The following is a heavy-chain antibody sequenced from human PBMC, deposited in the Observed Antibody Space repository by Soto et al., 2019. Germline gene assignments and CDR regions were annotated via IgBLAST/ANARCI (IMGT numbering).Heavy chain of an antibody. Sequence: PGGSLRLSCAASGFTFSTYGMHWVRQAPGKGLEWVAVIWFDGTKKYYADSVNGRFTIYRDNSKNTLYLQMNSLRAEDTAVYYCASQIFWSGSTAHGMDVWGQGTAVTVSS. CDR3: ASQIFWSGSTAHGMDV. CDR2: IWFDGTKK. D-gene: IGHD3-3*01. J-gene: IGHJ6*02. CDR1: GFTFSTYG. V-gene: IGHV3-33*01.